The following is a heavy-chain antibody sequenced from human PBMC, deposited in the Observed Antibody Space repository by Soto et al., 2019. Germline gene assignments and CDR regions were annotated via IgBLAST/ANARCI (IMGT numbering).Heavy chain of an antibody. CDR3: ARSEGATVQSPDY. CDR2: ISYDGSNK. J-gene: IGHJ4*02. V-gene: IGHV3-30-3*01. Sequence: GGSLRLSCAASGFTFSSYAMHWVRQAPGKGLEWVAVISYDGSNKYYADSVKGRFTISRDNSKNTLYLQMNSLRAEDTAVYYCARSEGATVQSPDYWGQGTLVTVSS. D-gene: IGHD1-26*01. CDR1: GFTFSSYA.